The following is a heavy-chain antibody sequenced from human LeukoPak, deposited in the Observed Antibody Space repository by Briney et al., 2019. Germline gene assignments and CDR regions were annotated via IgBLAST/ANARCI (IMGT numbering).Heavy chain of an antibody. CDR3: ARKWLSNAFDI. D-gene: IGHD5-12*01. CDR2: ISSSSSYI. V-gene: IGHV3-21*04. CDR1: GFTFSSYS. Sequence: GGSLRLSCAASGFTFSSYSMNWVRQAPGKGLEWVSSISSSSSYIYYADSVKGRFTISRDNAKKSLYLQMNSLRAEDTALYYCARKWLSNAFDIWGQGTMVTVSS. J-gene: IGHJ3*02.